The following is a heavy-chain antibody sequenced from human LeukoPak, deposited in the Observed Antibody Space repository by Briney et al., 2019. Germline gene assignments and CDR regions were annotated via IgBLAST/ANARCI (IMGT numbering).Heavy chain of an antibody. Sequence: GGSLRLSCAASGFTFSSYEMNWVRQAPGKGLERVSYISSSGSTIYYADSVKGRFTISRDDAKNSLYLQMNSLRAEDTAVYYCARDLLLYFGEVTMAFDYWGLGTLVTVSS. CDR2: ISSSGSTI. J-gene: IGHJ4*02. CDR3: ARDLLLYFGEVTMAFDY. V-gene: IGHV3-48*03. D-gene: IGHD3-10*01. CDR1: GFTFSSYE.